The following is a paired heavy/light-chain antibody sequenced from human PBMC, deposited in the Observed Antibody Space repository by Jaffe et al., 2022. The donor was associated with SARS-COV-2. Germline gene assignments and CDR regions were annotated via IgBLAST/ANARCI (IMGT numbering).Heavy chain of an antibody. D-gene: IGHD3-3*01. J-gene: IGHJ5*01. Sequence: EVQLVESGGHLVKPGGSLRLSCAASGFSFSDYSMDWVRQAPGRGLEWVSSISNSATYTHYAASVKGRFTISRDNAENALYLQLNSLRAEDTAVYYCARDLYPASNLDFWSGHWLDSWGRGTLVTVSS. CDR3: ARDLYPASNLDFWSGHWLDS. V-gene: IGHV3-21*01. CDR1: GFSFSDYS. CDR2: ISNSATYT.
Light chain of an antibody. J-gene: IGLJ1*01. CDR3: ASWDDSLNGHV. V-gene: IGLV1-44*01. CDR1: SSNIGSNT. Sequence: QSVLTQPPSASGTPGQSVTISCSGSSSNIGSNTVNWYQHLPTAAPKLLMYTNSQRPSGVPDRFSGSKSGTSASLTISGLLSEDEADYYCASWDDSLNGHVFGTGTKVTVL. CDR2: TNS.